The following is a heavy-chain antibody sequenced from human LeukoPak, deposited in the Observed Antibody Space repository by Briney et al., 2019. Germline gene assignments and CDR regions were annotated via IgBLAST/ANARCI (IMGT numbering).Heavy chain of an antibody. CDR2: ISSSSSYI. CDR1: GFTFSRYS. CDR3: ASSCSSTSCLSDAFDI. D-gene: IGHD2-2*01. V-gene: IGHV3-21*01. J-gene: IGHJ3*02. Sequence: GGSLRLSCAASGFTFSRYSMNWVRQAPGKGLEWFSSISSSSSYIYYADSLKGRFTISRDNAKNSLYLQMNSLRAEDTAVYYCASSCSSTSCLSDAFDIWGQGTMVTVSS.